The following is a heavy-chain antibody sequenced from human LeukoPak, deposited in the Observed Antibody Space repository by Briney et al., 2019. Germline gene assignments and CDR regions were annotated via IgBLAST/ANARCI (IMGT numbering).Heavy chain of an antibody. Sequence: ASVKVSCKASGYTFTSYGISSVRQAPGQGLEWMGWISAYNGNTNYAQKLQGRVTMTTDTSTSTAYMELRSLRSDDTAVYYCARDTVDIVATISQFDYWGQGTLVTVSS. V-gene: IGHV1-18*04. J-gene: IGHJ4*02. CDR1: GYTFTSYG. CDR3: ARDTVDIVATISQFDY. CDR2: ISAYNGNT. D-gene: IGHD5-12*01.